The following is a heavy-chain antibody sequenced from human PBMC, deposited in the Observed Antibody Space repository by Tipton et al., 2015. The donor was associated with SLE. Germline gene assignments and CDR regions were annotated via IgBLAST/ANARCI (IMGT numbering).Heavy chain of an antibody. Sequence: TLSLTCTVSGGSISSYYWTWIRQPPGKGLEWIGYVYYSGITNYNPSFKSRVTMSVDRSKNQFFLDLISVTAADTAVYYCAREWERTLDSWGRGTLVTVSS. CDR2: VYYSGIT. J-gene: IGHJ4*02. V-gene: IGHV4-59*01. CDR1: GGSISSYY. D-gene: IGHD1-26*01. CDR3: AREWERTLDS.